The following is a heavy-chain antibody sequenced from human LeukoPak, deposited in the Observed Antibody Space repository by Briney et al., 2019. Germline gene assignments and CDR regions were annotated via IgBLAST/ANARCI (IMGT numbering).Heavy chain of an antibody. CDR1: GFTFSSYD. D-gene: IGHD7-27*01. V-gene: IGHV3-13*04. J-gene: IGHJ4*02. Sequence: GGSLRLSCAASGFTFSSYDMHWVRQATGKGLEWVSAIGTAGDTHYPGSVKGRFTISRENAKNTLYLQMNSLRAEDTAVYYCVRALMGTSDHWGQGSLVTVSP. CDR2: IGTAGDT. CDR3: VRALMGTSDH.